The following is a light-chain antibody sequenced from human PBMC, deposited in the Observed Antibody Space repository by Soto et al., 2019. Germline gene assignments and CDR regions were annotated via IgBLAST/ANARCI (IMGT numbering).Light chain of an antibody. J-gene: IGKJ2*01. CDR2: DTS. Sequence: VKLSVATVSLKKGERATLYRGASQRVSGGFLAWYQQKPGLAPRLILYDTSFRATGIPDRFSGSGSGTDFTLTIFRLDPDDIAVYSCVQDFLSASFG. CDR3: VQDFLSAS. CDR1: QRVSGGF. V-gene: IGKV3D-20*01.